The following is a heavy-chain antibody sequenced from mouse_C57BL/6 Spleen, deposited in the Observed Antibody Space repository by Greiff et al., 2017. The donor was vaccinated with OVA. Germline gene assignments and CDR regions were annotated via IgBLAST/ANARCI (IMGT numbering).Heavy chain of an antibody. D-gene: IGHD3-3*01. CDR2: ISSGSSTI. CDR1: GFTFSDYG. Sequence: EVQLVESGGGLVKPGGSLKLSCAASGFTFSDYGMHWVRQAPEKGLEWVAYISSGSSTIYYADTLFLQMTSLRSEDTAMYYCARPAGPSYAMDYWGQGTSVTVSS. CDR3: ARPAGPSYAMDY. J-gene: IGHJ4*01. V-gene: IGHV5-17*01.